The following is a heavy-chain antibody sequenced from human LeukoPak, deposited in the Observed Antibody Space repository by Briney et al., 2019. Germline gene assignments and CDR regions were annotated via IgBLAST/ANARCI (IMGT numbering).Heavy chain of an antibody. CDR3: ARENWDFDF. V-gene: IGHV3-30*02. D-gene: IGHD7-27*01. CDR1: GFTFSNYA. J-gene: IGHJ4*02. Sequence: GGSLRLSCAASGFTFSNYAIHWVRQAPGKGLEWAASIRFNGNFYADYVKGRFTISRDNSKSTVSLQMDTLRTEDTALYYCARENWDFDFWGQGTLVTVSS. CDR2: IRFNGN.